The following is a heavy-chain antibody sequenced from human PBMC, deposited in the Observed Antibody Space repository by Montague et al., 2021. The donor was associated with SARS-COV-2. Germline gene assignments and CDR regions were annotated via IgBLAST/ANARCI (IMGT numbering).Heavy chain of an antibody. Sequence: SLRLSCAVSGFTFDDYGMSWVRQAPGKGLEWVSGISRSGDRTAYGDSVKGRFTISRDNAKNSLYLRMNSLRVEDTAFYHCSRGGGMIRGVVDFWGQGILVSVSS. CDR1: GFTFDDYG. J-gene: IGHJ4*02. CDR2: ISRSGDRT. D-gene: IGHD3-10*01. V-gene: IGHV3-20*01. CDR3: SRGGGMIRGVVDF.